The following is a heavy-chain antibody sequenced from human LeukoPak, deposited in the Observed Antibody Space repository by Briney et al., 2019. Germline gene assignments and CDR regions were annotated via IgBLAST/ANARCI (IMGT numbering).Heavy chain of an antibody. CDR3: ASSSSGPYYYYYMDV. Sequence: GGSLRLSCAASGFNSNTYGMHWVRQTPGKGLEWVAVIWHDGSDEYYADSVKGRFTISRDNAKNSLYLQMNSLGAEDTAVYYCASSSSGPYYYYYMDVWGKGTTVTVTS. J-gene: IGHJ6*03. V-gene: IGHV3-33*03. CDR2: IWHDGSDE. CDR1: GFNSNTYG. D-gene: IGHD6-6*01.